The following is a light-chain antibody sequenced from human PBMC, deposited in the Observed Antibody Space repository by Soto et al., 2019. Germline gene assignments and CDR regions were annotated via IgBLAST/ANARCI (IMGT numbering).Light chain of an antibody. CDR2: EVS. Sequence: QFVLTQPASVSGSPGQSITISCTGATSDFGGSKYVSWYQHHPGKAPKLMIYEVSNRPSGVSNRFSGSKSGNTASLTISGLQAGDEAAYYCSAYAGSSAPMLFGGGTKLTVL. CDR1: TSDFGGSKY. V-gene: IGLV2-14*01. J-gene: IGLJ2*01. CDR3: SAYAGSSAPML.